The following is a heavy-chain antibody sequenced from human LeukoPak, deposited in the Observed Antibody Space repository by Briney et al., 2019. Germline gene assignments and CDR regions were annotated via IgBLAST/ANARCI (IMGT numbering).Heavy chain of an antibody. V-gene: IGHV1-18*01. CDR1: GYTFTSYG. CDR2: ISAYNGNT. Sequence: ASVKVSCKASGYTFTSYGISWVRQAPGQGLEWMGWISAYNGNTNYAQKLQGRVTMTTDTSTSTAYMELRSLRSDDTAVYYCARARALGGRSIQWFDPWGQGTLVTVSS. CDR3: ARARALGGRSIQWFDP. D-gene: IGHD3-3*01. J-gene: IGHJ5*02.